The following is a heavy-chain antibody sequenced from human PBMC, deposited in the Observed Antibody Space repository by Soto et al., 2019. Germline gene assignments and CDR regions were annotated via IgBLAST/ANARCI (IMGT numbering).Heavy chain of an antibody. CDR1: GFSFSNYA. CDR3: AKSSYTSYPLTNSFDP. Sequence: PGGSLRLSCTVSGFSFSNYAMNWVRQAPGKGPEWVSGISGGGGGTYYADSVKGRFTISRNNSNNTLYLQMNSLRAEDTALYYCAKSSYTSYPLTNSFDPWGQGTLVTVSS. J-gene: IGHJ5*02. D-gene: IGHD3-16*02. CDR2: ISGGGGGT. V-gene: IGHV3-23*01.